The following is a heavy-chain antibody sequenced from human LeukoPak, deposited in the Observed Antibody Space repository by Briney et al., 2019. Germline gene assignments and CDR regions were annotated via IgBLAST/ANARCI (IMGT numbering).Heavy chain of an antibody. D-gene: IGHD6-19*01. CDR3: ARDPPFRTGWSQNFFDY. J-gene: IGHJ4*02. CDR1: GFTFDDYA. CDR2: ISYDGGNI. Sequence: QSAGSLRLSCTPSGFTFDDYAMHWVRQAPGKGLEWVALISYDGGNIYYADSVKGRFTISRDNSQNTLYLQMNSLRAEDTAVYYCARDPPFRTGWSQNFFDYWGPGTLVTVSS. V-gene: IGHV3-30*01.